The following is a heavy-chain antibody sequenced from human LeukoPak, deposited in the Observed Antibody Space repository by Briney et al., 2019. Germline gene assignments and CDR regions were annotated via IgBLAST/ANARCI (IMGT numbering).Heavy chain of an antibody. V-gene: IGHV1-2*02. Sequence: ASVKVSCKASGYTFTAFYFHWVRQAPGQGLECMGWINPNNGDTRYAQNFQGRVTMTRDTSITTLYLELSSLRSDDTAIYYCAREAGDNAYDFGGPGTMVTVSS. CDR1: GYTFTAFY. CDR2: INPNNGDT. J-gene: IGHJ3*01. D-gene: IGHD1-14*01. CDR3: AREAGDNAYDF.